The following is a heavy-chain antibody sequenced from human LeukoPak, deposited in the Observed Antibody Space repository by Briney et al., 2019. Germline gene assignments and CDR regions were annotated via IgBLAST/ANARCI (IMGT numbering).Heavy chain of an antibody. CDR1: GGSISSSNW. CDR2: IYHSGST. Sequence: SETLSLTCAVSGGSISSSNWWSWVRQPPGKGLEWIGEIYHSGSTNYNPSLKSRVAISVDKSKNQFSLKLSSVTAADTAVYYCATVTVAVPAAIRYFDLWGRGTLVTVSS. V-gene: IGHV4-4*02. J-gene: IGHJ2*01. CDR3: ATVTVAVPAAIRYFDL. D-gene: IGHD2-2*01.